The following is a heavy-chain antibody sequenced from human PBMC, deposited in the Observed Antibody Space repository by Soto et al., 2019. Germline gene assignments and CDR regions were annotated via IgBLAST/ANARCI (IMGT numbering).Heavy chain of an antibody. V-gene: IGHV2-5*02. CDR1: GFSLSSNGVG. J-gene: IGHJ4*02. D-gene: IGHD3-10*01. CDR3: ARGGWTTYYSPFFDY. CDR2: IYWDDDK. Sequence: QITLKESGPTLVKPTQTLTLTCTFSGFSLSSNGVGVGWIRQPPGKALEWLALIYWDDDKRYSPSLKSRLTITKDTSKNQVVLTLTKLDTVDTATYYCARGGWTTYYSPFFDYWGQGPLVTVSS.